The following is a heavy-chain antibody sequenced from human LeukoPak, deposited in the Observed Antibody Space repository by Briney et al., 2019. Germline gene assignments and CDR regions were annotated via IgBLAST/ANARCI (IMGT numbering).Heavy chain of an antibody. Sequence: GASVKVSCKASGYTFTGYYMHWVRQAPGQGLGWMGWINPNSGGTNYAQKFQGRVTMTRDTSISTAYMELSRLRSDDTAVYYCARGDYDFWSGYYLDYWGQGTLVTVSS. CDR3: ARGDYDFWSGYYLDY. J-gene: IGHJ4*02. CDR2: INPNSGGT. D-gene: IGHD3-3*01. CDR1: GYTFTGYY. V-gene: IGHV1-2*02.